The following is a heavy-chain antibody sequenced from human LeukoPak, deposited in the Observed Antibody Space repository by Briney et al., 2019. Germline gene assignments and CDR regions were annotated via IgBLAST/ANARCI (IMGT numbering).Heavy chain of an antibody. CDR3: ARARITGTTWGFDY. J-gene: IGHJ4*02. D-gene: IGHD1-20*01. V-gene: IGHV1-3*01. Sequence: ASVKVSCKASGYTFTSYAMHWVRQAPGQRLEWMGWINAGNGNTKYSQKFQGRVTITRDTSASTAYMELSSLRSEDTAVYYCARARITGTTWGFDYWGQGTQVTVSS. CDR2: INAGNGNT. CDR1: GYTFTSYA.